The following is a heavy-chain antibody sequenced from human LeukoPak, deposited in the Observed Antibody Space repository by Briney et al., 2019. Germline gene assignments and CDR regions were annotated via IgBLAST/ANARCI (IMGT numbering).Heavy chain of an antibody. V-gene: IGHV3-23*01. D-gene: IGHD3-10*01. J-gene: IGHJ4*02. CDR3: AKDGVLLWFGE. Sequence: PGGSLRLSCAASGFTFSLYAMSWVRQAPGKGLVWVSGLNEDGGYTYYADSVKGRFTISRDNSKNTLYLQMNSLRAEDTAVYYCAKDGVLLWFGEGGQGTLVTVSS. CDR2: LNEDGGYT. CDR1: GFTFSLYA.